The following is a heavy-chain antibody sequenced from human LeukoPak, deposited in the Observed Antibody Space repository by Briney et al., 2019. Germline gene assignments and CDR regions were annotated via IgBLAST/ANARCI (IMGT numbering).Heavy chain of an antibody. V-gene: IGHV3-23*01. CDR1: GFTFSSYA. CDR3: AKCPHYDGSGFYFDY. D-gene: IGHD3-22*01. J-gene: IGHJ4*02. Sequence: PGRSLRLSCAASGFTFSSYAMHWVRQAPGKGLEWVSSITGNGGRAYYADSVKGRFTISRDNSMNTLHLQMNSLRAKDTAVYYCAKCPHYDGSGFYFDYWGQGALVTVSS. CDR2: ITGNGGRA.